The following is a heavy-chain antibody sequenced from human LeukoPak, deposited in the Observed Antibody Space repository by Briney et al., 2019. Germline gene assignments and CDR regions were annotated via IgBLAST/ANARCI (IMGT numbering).Heavy chain of an antibody. V-gene: IGHV3-20*04. CDR3: AGGYSGSYRDFDY. Sequence: PGGSLRLSCAASGFTFDDYGMSWVRQAPGKGLEWVSGINWNGGSTGYADSVKGRFTISRDNAKNSLYLQMNSLRAEDTALYYFAGGYSGSYRDFDYWGQGTLVTVSS. CDR1: GFTFDDYG. J-gene: IGHJ4*02. D-gene: IGHD1-26*01. CDR2: INWNGGST.